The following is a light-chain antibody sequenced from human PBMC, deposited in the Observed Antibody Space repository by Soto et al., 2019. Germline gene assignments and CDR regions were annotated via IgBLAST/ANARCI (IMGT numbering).Light chain of an antibody. Sequence: DIQMTQSPSSLSASVGDRVTITCQASQDISNYLNWYQQKPGKAPKLLIYDASNLETGVPSRFRGSESGTYFIFTIRSLNPEDIAKYYCQRYNTLLYTLGQGTKVNI. CDR3: QRYNTLLYT. V-gene: IGKV1-33*01. CDR2: DAS. J-gene: IGKJ2*01. CDR1: QDISNY.